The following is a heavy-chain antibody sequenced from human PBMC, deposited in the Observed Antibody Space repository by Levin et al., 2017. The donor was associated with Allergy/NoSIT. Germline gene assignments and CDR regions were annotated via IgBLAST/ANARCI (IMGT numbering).Heavy chain of an antibody. J-gene: IGHJ4*02. CDR1: GFTFSDYY. CDR2: ISSSGSTI. V-gene: IGHV3-11*01. Sequence: GESLKISCAASGFTFSDYYMSWIRQAPGKGLEWVSYISSSGSTIHYADSVKGRFTISRDNAKNSLYLQMNSLRAEDTAVYYCAGDSSPWYVRFHYWGQGTLATVSS. CDR3: AGDSSPWYVRFHY. D-gene: IGHD6-13*01.